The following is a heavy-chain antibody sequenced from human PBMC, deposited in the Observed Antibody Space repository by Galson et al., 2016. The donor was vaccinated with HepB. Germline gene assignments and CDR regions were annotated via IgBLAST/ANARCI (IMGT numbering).Heavy chain of an antibody. CDR3: AKAHHLLNYYFYYMNF. V-gene: IGHV3-23*01. CDR1: GFTYSRYA. D-gene: IGHD2-2*01. CDR2: INPSGSTT. J-gene: IGHJ6*03. Sequence: SLRLSCAASGFTYSRYAMAWVRQAPGKGLEWVSGINPSGSTTYYADSVKGRFTISRDNSKNTVYLQMHNLRAEDTAVYFCAKAHHLLNYYFYYMNFWGKGTTVTVSS.